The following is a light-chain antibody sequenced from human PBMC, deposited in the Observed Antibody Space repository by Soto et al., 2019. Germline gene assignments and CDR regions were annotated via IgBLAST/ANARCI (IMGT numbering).Light chain of an antibody. CDR3: QTWGTGIQGV. J-gene: IGLJ2*01. V-gene: IGLV4-69*01. CDR1: SRHSSYA. Sequence: QPVLTQSPSASASLGASVKLTCTLSSRHSSYAIAWHQQQPEKGPRYLMKLNSDGSHSKGDGIPDRFSGSSSGAERYLTISSLQSEDEADYYCQTWGTGIQGVFGGGTKVTVL. CDR2: LNSDGSH.